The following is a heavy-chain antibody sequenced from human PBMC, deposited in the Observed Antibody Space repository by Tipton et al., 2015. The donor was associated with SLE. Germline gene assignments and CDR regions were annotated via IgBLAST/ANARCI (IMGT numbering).Heavy chain of an antibody. D-gene: IGHD1-1*01. CDR3: ARDRERDYYYYYGMDV. Sequence: SLRLSCAASGFTFDDYAMHWVRQAPGKGLEWVSLISWDGGSTYYADSVKGRFTISRDNSKNSLYLQMNSLRAEDTAVYYCARDRERDYYYYYGMDVRGQGTTVTVSS. J-gene: IGHJ6*02. CDR2: ISWDGGST. V-gene: IGHV3-43D*03. CDR1: GFTFDDYA.